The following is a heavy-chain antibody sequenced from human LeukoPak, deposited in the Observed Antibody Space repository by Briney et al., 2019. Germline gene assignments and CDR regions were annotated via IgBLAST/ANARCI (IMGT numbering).Heavy chain of an antibody. V-gene: IGHV3-7*05. CDR3: ARGGQQSYGMDV. D-gene: IGHD6-13*01. CDR1: GFTFSTYW. Sequence: PGGSLRLSCTASGFTFSTYWMGRVRQAPGKGPEWVANIKQDGSEKYYADSVRGRFTLSRDNAKNSLYLQMNSLRIEDTAVYYCARGGQQSYGMDVWGQGTTVTVSS. CDR2: IKQDGSEK. J-gene: IGHJ6*02.